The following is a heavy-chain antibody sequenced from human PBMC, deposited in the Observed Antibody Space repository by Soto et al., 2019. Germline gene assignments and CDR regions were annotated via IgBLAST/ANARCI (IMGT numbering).Heavy chain of an antibody. CDR3: ARVRRIDGEDFSHYGMDV. CDR1: GYTFTSYG. CDR2: ISAYNGNT. D-gene: IGHD3-3*01. Sequence: QVQLVQSGAEVKKPGASVKVSCKASGYTFTSYGISWVRQAPGQGLEWMGWISAYNGNTNYAQKLQGRVTMTTDTSTSTAYMELRSLRSDDTAVYYCARVRRIDGEDFSHYGMDVWGQGTTVTVSS. V-gene: IGHV1-18*01. J-gene: IGHJ6*02.